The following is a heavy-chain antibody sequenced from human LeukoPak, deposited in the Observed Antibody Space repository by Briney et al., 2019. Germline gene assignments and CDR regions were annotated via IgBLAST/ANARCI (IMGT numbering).Heavy chain of an antibody. V-gene: IGHV3-73*01. CDR3: TRTKDIVVVPAAIRVYWYFDL. Sequence: GGSLRLSCAASGFTFSGSAMHWVRQASGKGLEWVGRIRSKANSYATAYAASVKGRFTISRDDSKNTAYLQMNSLKTVDTAVYYCTRTKDIVVVPAAIRVYWYFDLWGRGTLVTVSS. J-gene: IGHJ2*01. CDR2: IRSKANSYAT. D-gene: IGHD2-2*01. CDR1: GFTFSGSA.